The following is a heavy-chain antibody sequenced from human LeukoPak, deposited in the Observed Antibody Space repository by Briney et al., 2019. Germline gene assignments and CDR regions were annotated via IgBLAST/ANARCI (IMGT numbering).Heavy chain of an antibody. V-gene: IGHV3-30*18. CDR1: GFTFSSYG. D-gene: IGHD6-13*01. J-gene: IGHJ4*02. CDR3: AKDLVPYSSSWDYFDY. CDR2: IPYDGSNK. Sequence: GRSLRLSCAASGFTFSSYGMHWVRQAPGKGLEWVAVIPYDGSNKYYADSVKGRFTISRDNSKNTLYLQMNSLRAEDTAVYHCAKDLVPYSSSWDYFDYWGQGTLVTVSS.